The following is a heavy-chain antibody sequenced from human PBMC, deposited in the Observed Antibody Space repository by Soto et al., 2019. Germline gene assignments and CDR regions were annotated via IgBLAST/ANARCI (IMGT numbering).Heavy chain of an antibody. Sequence: QVQLQQWGAGLLKPSETLSLRCVVNSGSFSGYYWTWIRQTPGKGLEWIGEISHSVSTNYNPSLTSRVTMSADPSKKLFSLRLSYVTAADTALYFCARGYESSRRYLPLLDYWGQGTLVTFSS. CDR3: ARGYESSRRYLPLLDY. CDR2: ISHSVST. J-gene: IGHJ4*02. CDR1: SGSFSGYY. V-gene: IGHV4-34*01. D-gene: IGHD3-22*01.